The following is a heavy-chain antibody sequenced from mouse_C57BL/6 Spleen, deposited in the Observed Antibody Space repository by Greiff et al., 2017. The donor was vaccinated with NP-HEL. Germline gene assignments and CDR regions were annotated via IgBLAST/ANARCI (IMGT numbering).Heavy chain of an antibody. CDR2: IDPETGGT. CDR3: TRESDYGSSHFDY. J-gene: IGHJ2*01. CDR1: GYTFTDYE. D-gene: IGHD1-1*01. V-gene: IGHV1-15*01. Sequence: QVQLQQSGAELVRPGASVTLSCKASGYTFTDYEMHWVKQTPVHGLEWIGAIDPETGGTAYNQKFKGKAILTADTSSSPAYMELRSLTSEDSAVYYCTRESDYGSSHFDYWGQGTTLTVSS.